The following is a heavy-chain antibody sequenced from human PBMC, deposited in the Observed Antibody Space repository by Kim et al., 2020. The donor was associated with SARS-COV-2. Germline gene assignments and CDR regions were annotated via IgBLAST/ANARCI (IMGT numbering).Heavy chain of an antibody. V-gene: IGHV4-59*01. CDR2: IYYSGST. CDR3: ERLSALGVRGVLNWFDP. D-gene: IGHD3-10*01. J-gene: IGHJ5*02. CDR1: GGSISSYY. Sequence: SETLSLTCTVSGGSISSYYWSWIRQPPGKGLEWIGYIYYSGSTNYNPSLKSRVTISVDTSKNQFSLKLNSVTAADTAVYYCERLSALGVRGVLNWFDPWGQGTLVTVSS.